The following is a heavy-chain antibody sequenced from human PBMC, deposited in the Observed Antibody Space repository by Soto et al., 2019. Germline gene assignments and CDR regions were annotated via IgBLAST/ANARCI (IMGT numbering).Heavy chain of an antibody. CDR3: ARDRMAKIYYYYGTEV. J-gene: IGHJ6*04. CDR2: IIPIFGTA. CDR1: GGTFSSYA. Sequence: SVNVSCKASGGTFSSYAISWVRQAPGQGLEWMGGIIPIFGTANYAQKFQGRVTITADESTSTAYMELSSLRSEDTAVYYCARDRMAKIYYYYGTEVWGKGTTVIISA. D-gene: IGHD5-12*01. V-gene: IGHV1-69*13.